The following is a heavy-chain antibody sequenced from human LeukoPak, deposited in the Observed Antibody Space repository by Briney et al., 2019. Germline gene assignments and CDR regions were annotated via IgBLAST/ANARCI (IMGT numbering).Heavy chain of an antibody. CDR1: GGSISSYY. CDR2: IYYSGST. CDR3: PRGWDGTLAVYFDY. Sequence: SETLSLTCTVSGGSISSYYWSWIRQPPGKGLEWIGYIYYSGSTNYNPSLKSRVTISVDTSKNQFSLKLSSVTAADTAVYYCPRGWDGTLAVYFDYWGQGTLVTVSS. D-gene: IGHD1-1*01. V-gene: IGHV4-59*01. J-gene: IGHJ4*02.